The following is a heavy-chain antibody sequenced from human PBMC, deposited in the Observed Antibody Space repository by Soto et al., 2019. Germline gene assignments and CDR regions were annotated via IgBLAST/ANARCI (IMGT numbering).Heavy chain of an antibody. CDR2: IYYSGST. D-gene: IGHD4-17*01. Sequence: SETLSLTCTVSGGSISSYYWSWIRQPPGKGLEWIGYIYYSGSTNYNPSLKSRVTISVDTSKNQFSLKLSSVTAADTAVYYFVRQRGDIDNGGNCFDYWGQGSLVTV. CDR1: GGSISSYY. J-gene: IGHJ4*02. V-gene: IGHV4-59*08. CDR3: VRQRGDIDNGGNCFDY.